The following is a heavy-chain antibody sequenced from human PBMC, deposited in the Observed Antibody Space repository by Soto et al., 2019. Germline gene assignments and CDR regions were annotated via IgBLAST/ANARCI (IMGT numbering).Heavy chain of an antibody. D-gene: IGHD6-25*01. J-gene: IGHJ4*02. V-gene: IGHV4-31*03. Sequence: SETLSLTCTVSGGSISSGGYYWSWIRQHPVKGLEWVGYIYYSGSTYYNPSLKSRLTISVDMPKNQFSLKLSSVTAADTAVYFCARVISGRGVFGFDYWGRGSLVTVSS. CDR3: ARVISGRGVFGFDY. CDR2: IYYSGST. CDR1: GGSISSGGYY.